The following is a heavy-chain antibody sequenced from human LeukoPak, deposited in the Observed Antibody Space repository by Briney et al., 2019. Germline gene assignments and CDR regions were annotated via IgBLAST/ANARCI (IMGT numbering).Heavy chain of an antibody. CDR1: GFTFSDYY. J-gene: IGHJ4*02. CDR2: ISSSGSTI. CDR3: ARVMRVWLVHGGSIYYFDY. V-gene: IGHV3-11*04. Sequence: GGSLRLPCAASGFTFSDYYMSWIRQAPGKGLEWVSYISSSGSTIYYADSVKGRFTISRDNAKNSLYLQMNSLRAEDTAVYYCARVMRVWLVHGGSIYYFDYWGQGTLVTVSS. D-gene: IGHD6-19*01.